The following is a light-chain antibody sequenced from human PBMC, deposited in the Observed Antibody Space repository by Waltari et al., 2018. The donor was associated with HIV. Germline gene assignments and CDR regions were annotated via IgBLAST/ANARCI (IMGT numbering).Light chain of an antibody. CDR3: ASYGDTNRVL. CDR1: SSDVGGYEY. Sequence: QSALTQPPSASGSLGQSVTITCTGTSSDVGGYEYVSWYQQHPDKAPKLIIYKVNKRPSGVPDRFSGSKSDNTASLTVAGLQDDDEAHYYCASYGDTNRVLFGGGTRVTVL. J-gene: IGLJ6*01. V-gene: IGLV2-8*01. CDR2: KVN.